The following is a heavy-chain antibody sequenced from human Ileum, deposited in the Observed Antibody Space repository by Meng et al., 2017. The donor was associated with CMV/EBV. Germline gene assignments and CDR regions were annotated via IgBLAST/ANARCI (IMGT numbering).Heavy chain of an antibody. V-gene: IGHV3-23*01. Sequence: TCATDDMSCVRQGSGKELEGVAAISGSGGNTSYADSVSRRLTSSRNNSKDTLYLQMNMLRVEETAIYYCAKLCGRACSSVSCSDDYWGQGTLVTVSS. CDR3: AKLCGRACSSVSCSDDY. CDR1: TCATDD. D-gene: IGHD2-2*01. J-gene: IGHJ4*02. CDR2: ISGSGGNT.